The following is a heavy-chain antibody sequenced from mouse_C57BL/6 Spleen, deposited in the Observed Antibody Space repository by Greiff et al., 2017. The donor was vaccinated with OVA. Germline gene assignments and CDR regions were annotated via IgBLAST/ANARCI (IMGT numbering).Heavy chain of an antibody. D-gene: IGHD2-5*01. Sequence: QVQLQQSGAELVKPGASVKLSCKASGYTFTEYTIHWVKQRSGQGLEWIGWFYPGSGSIKYNEKFKDKATLTADKSSSTVYMELSRLTSDNSAVYFCARHATAYYIDYRAWFAYWGQGTLVTVSA. CDR1: GYTFTEYT. J-gene: IGHJ3*01. V-gene: IGHV1-62-2*01. CDR2: FYPGSGSI. CDR3: ARHATAYYIDYRAWFAY.